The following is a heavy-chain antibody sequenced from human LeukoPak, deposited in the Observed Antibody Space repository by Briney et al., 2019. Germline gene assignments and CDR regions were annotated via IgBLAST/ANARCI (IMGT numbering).Heavy chain of an antibody. D-gene: IGHD3-10*01. CDR2: TSSDLNVK. CDR1: GFTFSSYG. V-gene: IGHV3-30*03. CDR3: AREGYYGSGSPPSLYFDY. J-gene: IGHJ4*02. Sequence: GRSLRLSCAASGFTFSSYGMHWVRQAPGKGLEWVAVTSSDLNVKLYADSVKGRFTISRDNSRSTLYLQMDSLRPEDTAIYYCAREGYYGSGSPPSLYFDYWGQGTLVTVSS.